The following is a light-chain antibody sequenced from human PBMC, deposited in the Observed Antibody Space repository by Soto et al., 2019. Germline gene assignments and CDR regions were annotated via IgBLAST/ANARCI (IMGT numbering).Light chain of an antibody. Sequence: DIQMTQSPSTLSASVGDRVTITCRASQSISSWLAWYQQKPGKAPNLLIYKASSLESGVPSRFSGSGSGTEFTLTISSLQPDDFATYYCQQYNRYPTFGQGTRLEI. J-gene: IGKJ5*01. CDR2: KAS. V-gene: IGKV1-5*03. CDR3: QQYNRYPT. CDR1: QSISSW.